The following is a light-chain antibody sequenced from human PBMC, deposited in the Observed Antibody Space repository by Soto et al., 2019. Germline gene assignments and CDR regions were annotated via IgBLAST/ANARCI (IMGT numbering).Light chain of an antibody. J-gene: IGKJ3*01. Sequence: VLTQSPATLSLSPGERATLSCRASQTVSSSYLAWYHHKPGQAPRLLIYGASSRPTGVPSRFVGSGSGTDFTLTISRLDPEDFAVYCCQQYGSSPTFGPGTTIDVK. CDR2: GAS. V-gene: IGKV3-20*01. CDR3: QQYGSSPT. CDR1: QTVSSSY.